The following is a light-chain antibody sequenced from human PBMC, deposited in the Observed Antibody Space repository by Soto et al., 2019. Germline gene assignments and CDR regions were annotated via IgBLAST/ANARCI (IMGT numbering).Light chain of an antibody. CDR1: QGISSS. Sequence: AIQLTQSPSSLSASVGHRVTFTFRASQGISSSLAWYQQKPGKPPILLVDDASRLENGVTCRFGASGSGTDFTIAISSLHPEDSETYYSRHTNNFPIAFGGGTKV. V-gene: IGKV1D-13*01. CDR2: DAS. CDR3: RHTNNFPIA. J-gene: IGKJ4*01.